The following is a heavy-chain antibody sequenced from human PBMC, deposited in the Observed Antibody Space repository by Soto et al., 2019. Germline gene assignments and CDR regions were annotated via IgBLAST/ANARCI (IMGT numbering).Heavy chain of an antibody. CDR1: GFTFSSYA. J-gene: IGHJ3*02. CDR2: ISGSGGST. Sequence: GGSLRLSCAASGFTFSSYAMSWVRQAPGKGLEWVSAISGSGGSTYYADSVKGRFTISRDNSKNTLYLQMNSLRAEDTAVYYCAKGYYYDSSGYTKGSAFDTWGQGTMVTVSS. CDR3: AKGYYYDSSGYTKGSAFDT. D-gene: IGHD3-22*01. V-gene: IGHV3-23*01.